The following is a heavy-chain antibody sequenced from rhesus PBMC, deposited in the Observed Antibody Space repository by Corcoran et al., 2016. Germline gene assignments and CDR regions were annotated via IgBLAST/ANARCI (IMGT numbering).Heavy chain of an antibody. CDR3: ARGVGSWPYLDY. CDR1: GFSLTTSGMG. Sequence: QVTLKESGPALVKPTQTLTLTCTFSGFSLTTSGMGVGWIRQPPGKALEWLALIYWDDDKRSSTSRKSRLTSSKDTSKNQVVLTMTNMDPVDTATYYCARGVGSWPYLDYWGQGVLVTVSS. CDR2: IYWDDDK. D-gene: IGHD6-25*01. J-gene: IGHJ4*01. V-gene: IGHV2-174*01.